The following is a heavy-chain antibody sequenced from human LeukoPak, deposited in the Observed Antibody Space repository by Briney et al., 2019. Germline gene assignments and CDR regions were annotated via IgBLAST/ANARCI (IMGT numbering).Heavy chain of an antibody. J-gene: IGHJ4*02. CDR2: ISYDGSNK. CDR3: ARDKKSVKYDFWSGYSYYFDY. CDR1: GFTFSSYA. Sequence: GRSLRLSCAASGFTFSSYAMHWVRQAPGKELEWVAVISYDGSNKYYADSVKGRFTISRDNSKNTLYLQMNSLRAEDTAVYYCARDKKSVKYDFWSGYSYYFDYWGQGTLVTVSP. V-gene: IGHV3-30-3*01. D-gene: IGHD3-3*01.